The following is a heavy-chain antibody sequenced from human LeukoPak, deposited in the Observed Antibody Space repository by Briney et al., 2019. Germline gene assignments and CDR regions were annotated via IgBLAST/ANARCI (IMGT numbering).Heavy chain of an antibody. CDR1: GFTFSSYS. D-gene: IGHD6-13*01. J-gene: IGHJ4*02. CDR2: ISSSSSYI. V-gene: IGHV3-21*01. Sequence: PGGSLRLSCAASGFTFSSYSMNWVRQAPGKGLEWVSSISSSSSYIHYADSVKGRFTISRDNAKNSLYLQMNSLRAEDTAVYYCASLSSSWYADYWGQGTLVTVSS. CDR3: ASLSSSWYADY.